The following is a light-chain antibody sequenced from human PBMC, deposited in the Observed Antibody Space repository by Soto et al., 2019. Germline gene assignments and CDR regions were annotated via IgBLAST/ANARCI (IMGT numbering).Light chain of an antibody. V-gene: IGKV3-15*01. Sequence: IEMTQSPATLSASPGDRATLSCRASQPVNNNLAWYQQKPGQAPRLLIYGVSTRATGISARFSGGGSVTEFTLTISSLQSEDFALYYCHQRSNSLTFGGGTKVEI. CDR3: HQRSNSLT. CDR2: GVS. J-gene: IGKJ4*01. CDR1: QPVNNN.